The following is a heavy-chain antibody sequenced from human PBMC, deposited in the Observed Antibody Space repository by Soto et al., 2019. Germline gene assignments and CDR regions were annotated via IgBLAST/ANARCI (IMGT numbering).Heavy chain of an antibody. CDR3: ATHSITGTSAPFAD. D-gene: IGHD1-20*01. Sequence: SETLSLTCTVSGGSISSYYWSWIRQPPGKGLEWIGYIYYSGSTNYNPSLKSRVTISVDTSKNQFSLKLSSVTAADTAVYYCATHSITGTSAPFADWGQGTMVT. V-gene: IGHV4-59*01. CDR2: IYYSGST. CDR1: GGSISSYY. J-gene: IGHJ1*01.